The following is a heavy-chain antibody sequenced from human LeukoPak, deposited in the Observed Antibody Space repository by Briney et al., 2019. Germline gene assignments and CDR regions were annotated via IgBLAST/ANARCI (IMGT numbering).Heavy chain of an antibody. Sequence: GASVKVSCMASGYTFTSYDINWVRQATGAGLEWMGWMNPNSGNTGYAQKFQGRVTMTRNTSLNTAYMELGRLRCEDTAVYDCARGATSIGRWGQGTLVTVSS. CDR2: MNPNSGNT. J-gene: IGHJ4*02. V-gene: IGHV1-8*01. D-gene: IGHD5-12*01. CDR3: ARGATSIGR. CDR1: GYTFTSYD.